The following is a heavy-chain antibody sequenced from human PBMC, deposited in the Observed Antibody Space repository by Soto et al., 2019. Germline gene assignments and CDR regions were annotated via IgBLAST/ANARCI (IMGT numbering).Heavy chain of an antibody. CDR3: ARGHYDFWSGYSNWFDP. CDR1: GFTFSDYY. Sequence: QVQLVESGGGLVKPGGSLRLSCAASGFTFSDYYMSWIRQAPGKGLEWVSYISSSGSTIYYADSLKGRSTTSRDNAKTSLYLQMNSLRAADTAVYYCARGHYDFWSGYSNWFDPWGQGTLVTVS. V-gene: IGHV3-11*01. D-gene: IGHD3-3*01. CDR2: ISSSGSTI. J-gene: IGHJ5*02.